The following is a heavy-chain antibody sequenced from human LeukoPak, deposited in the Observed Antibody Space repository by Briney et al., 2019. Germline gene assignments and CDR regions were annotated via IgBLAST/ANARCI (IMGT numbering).Heavy chain of an antibody. CDR3: ARWRGAQSEFVV. D-gene: IGHD3-3*01. CDR2: IKQDGSEK. V-gene: IGHV3-7*01. Sequence: GGSLRLSCAASGFTFSSYWMSWVRQAPGKGLEWVANIKQDGSEKYYVDSVKGRFTGSRDDARNTVYLQMNSLRAEDTAVYYCARWRGAQSEFVVWGQGTLVTVSS. J-gene: IGHJ4*02. CDR1: GFTFSSYW.